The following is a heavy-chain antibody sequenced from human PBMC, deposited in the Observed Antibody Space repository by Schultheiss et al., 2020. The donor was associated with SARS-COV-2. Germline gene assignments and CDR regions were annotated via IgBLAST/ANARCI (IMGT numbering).Heavy chain of an antibody. Sequence: GGSLRLSCAASGFTSSSYAMHWVRQAPGKGLEWVAVISYDGSNKYYADSVKGRFTISRDNSKNTLYLQMNSLRAEDTAVYYCARDWGGWYQLPPRGWFDPWGQGTLVTVSS. J-gene: IGHJ5*02. D-gene: IGHD2-2*01. CDR1: GFTSSSYA. CDR3: ARDWGGWYQLPPRGWFDP. CDR2: ISYDGSNK. V-gene: IGHV3-30*04.